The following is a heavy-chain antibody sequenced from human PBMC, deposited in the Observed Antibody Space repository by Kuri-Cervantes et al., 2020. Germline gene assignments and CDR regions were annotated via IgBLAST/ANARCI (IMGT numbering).Heavy chain of an antibody. CDR1: GFTFSSYA. D-gene: IGHD2-2*01. V-gene: IGHV3-23*01. CDR2: ISGSGGST. J-gene: IGHJ4*02. CDR3: AKDRYCSSTSRFDY. Sequence: GESLKISCAASGFTFSSYAMSWVRQAPGKGLEWVSAISGSGGSTYYADSVKGRFTISRDNSKNTLYLQMNSLRAEDTAVYYCAKDRYCSSTSRFDYWGQGTLVTVSS.